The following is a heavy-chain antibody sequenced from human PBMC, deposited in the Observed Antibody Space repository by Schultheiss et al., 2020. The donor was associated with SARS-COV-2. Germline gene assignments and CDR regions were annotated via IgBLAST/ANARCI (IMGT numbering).Heavy chain of an antibody. CDR1: GGTFSSYA. V-gene: IGHV1-69*13. CDR2: IIPIFGTA. J-gene: IGHJ6*02. Sequence: SVKVSCKASGGTFSSYAISWVRQAPGQGLEWMGGIIPIFGTANYAQKFQGRVTITADESTSTAYMELSSLRSEDTAVYYCASPARSIAVAPTNYYYGMDVWGQGTTVTVSS. D-gene: IGHD6-19*01. CDR3: ASPARSIAVAPTNYYYGMDV.